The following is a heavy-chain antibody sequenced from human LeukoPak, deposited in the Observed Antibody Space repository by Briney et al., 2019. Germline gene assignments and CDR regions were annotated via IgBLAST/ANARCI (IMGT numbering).Heavy chain of an antibody. CDR2: IWYDGSNK. CDR1: GFTFSTYG. CDR3: ARAYGQVYFDN. Sequence: PGGSLRLSCAASGFTFSTYGMHWVRQAPGKGLEWVSIIWYDGSNKYYADSVKGRFTISRDNSKNTLYLQMNSLRAEDTAIYYCARAYGQVYFDNWGQGTLVTVSS. V-gene: IGHV3-33*01. D-gene: IGHD3-10*01. J-gene: IGHJ4*02.